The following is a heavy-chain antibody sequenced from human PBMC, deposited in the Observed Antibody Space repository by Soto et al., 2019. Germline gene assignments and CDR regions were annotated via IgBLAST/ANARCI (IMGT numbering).Heavy chain of an antibody. D-gene: IGHD2-15*01. V-gene: IGHV3-74*01. Sequence: EVQLVESGGGLVQPGGSLRLSCAASGFTFSSYWMHWVRQAPGKGLVWVSRINSDGSSTSYADSVKGRFTISRDNAKNTLYLQMNSLRAEDTAVYYCARDAYCSGGSCCRWGGPEYYYYYYMDVWGKGTTVTVSS. CDR2: INSDGSST. CDR3: ARDAYCSGGSCCRWGGPEYYYYYYMDV. CDR1: GFTFSSYW. J-gene: IGHJ6*03.